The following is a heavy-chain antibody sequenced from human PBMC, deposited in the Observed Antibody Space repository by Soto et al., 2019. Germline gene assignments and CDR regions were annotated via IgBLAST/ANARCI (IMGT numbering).Heavy chain of an antibody. CDR3: XXXXXXXXXNWGYFDL. Sequence: QVQLVESGGGVVQPGRSLRLSCAASGFTFSSYAMHWVRQAPGKGLEWGAVISYDGSNKYYADSVKCRFTISRDNSKXXXXXXXXXXXXXXXXXXXXXXXXXXXXXNWGYFDLWGRGTLVTVSS. V-gene: IGHV3-30-3*01. CDR2: ISYDGSNK. D-gene: IGHD3-16*01. CDR1: GFTFSSYA. J-gene: IGHJ2*01.